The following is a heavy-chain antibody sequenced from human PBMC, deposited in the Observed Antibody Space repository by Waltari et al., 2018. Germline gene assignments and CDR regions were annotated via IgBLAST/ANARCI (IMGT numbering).Heavy chain of an antibody. J-gene: IGHJ4*02. V-gene: IGHV4-31*03. CDR1: GGSISSGGYY. Sequence: QVQLQESGPGLVKPSQTLSLTCTVSGGSISSGGYYWSWIRQHPGKGLEWIGYIYHSGSTYDNPSLKSRVTISVDRSKNQFSLKLSSVTAADTAVYYCARVGIYGGKYLDYWGQGTLVTVSS. D-gene: IGHD2-15*01. CDR3: ARVGIYGGKYLDY. CDR2: IYHSGST.